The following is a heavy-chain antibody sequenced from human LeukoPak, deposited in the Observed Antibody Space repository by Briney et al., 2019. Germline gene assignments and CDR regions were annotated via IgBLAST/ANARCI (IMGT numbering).Heavy chain of an antibody. CDR3: ARDETDYYDSSGYHY. J-gene: IGHJ4*02. CDR1: GYTFTSYG. D-gene: IGHD3-22*01. Sequence: ASVKVSCKASGYTFTSYGISWVRQAPGQGLEWMGRIIPILGIANYAQKFQGRVTITADKSTSTAYMELSSLRSEDTAVYYCARDETDYYDSSGYHYWGQGTLVTVSS. CDR2: IIPILGIA. V-gene: IGHV1-69*04.